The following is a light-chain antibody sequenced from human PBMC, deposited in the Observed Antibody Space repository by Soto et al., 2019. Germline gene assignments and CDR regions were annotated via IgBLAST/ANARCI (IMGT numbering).Light chain of an antibody. CDR1: QSIDIN. CDR2: RAS. V-gene: IGKV3-15*01. Sequence: EIVLTQSPDTLSVSLGERATLSCRASQSIDINLVWYQQKPGQSPRLLIFRASSRATGIPARFSGSGSGTEFTLTISSLQSEDFAVYYCQQYHHWPPITFGQGTRLEI. J-gene: IGKJ5*01. CDR3: QQYHHWPPIT.